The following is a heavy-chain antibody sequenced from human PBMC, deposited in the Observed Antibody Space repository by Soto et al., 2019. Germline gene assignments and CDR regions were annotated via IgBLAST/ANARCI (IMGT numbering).Heavy chain of an antibody. CDR1: GFTFRTYG. CDR2: ISGSGAST. Sequence: LRLSCAASGFTFRTYGMSWVRQPPGKGLEWVSAISGSGASTYYVDSVKGRFTISRDNSKNTLYLQMNSLRAEDTALYYCAKYPAYYDSTGPSFDAFDAWGQGTMVTVSS. V-gene: IGHV3-23*01. D-gene: IGHD3-22*01. CDR3: AKYPAYYDSTGPSFDAFDA. J-gene: IGHJ3*01.